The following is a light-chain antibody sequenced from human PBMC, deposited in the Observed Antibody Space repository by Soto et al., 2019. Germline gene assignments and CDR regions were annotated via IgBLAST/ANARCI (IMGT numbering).Light chain of an antibody. CDR2: GAS. Sequence: EIVLTQSPGTLSLSPGERATLSCRASQSFSSSYLAWYQQKPGQAPRLLIYGASSRATGIPDRFSGSGSGTDLTLTISRLEPEDFAVYYCLQFGSSPMYTFGQGTNLEIK. J-gene: IGKJ2*01. CDR3: LQFGSSPMYT. V-gene: IGKV3-20*01. CDR1: QSFSSSY.